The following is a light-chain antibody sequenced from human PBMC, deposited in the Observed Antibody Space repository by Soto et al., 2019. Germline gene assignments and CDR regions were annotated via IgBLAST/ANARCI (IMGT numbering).Light chain of an antibody. Sequence: QSALTQPASVSGPPGQSITISCTGTSSDVGGYNYVSWYQHYPGKAPKLMIYDVSNRPSGVSNRFSGSKSGNTASLTISGLQAEDEADYYCSSYTSSSTYVFGTGTKVTVL. CDR1: SSDVGGYNY. CDR2: DVS. CDR3: SSYTSSSTYV. J-gene: IGLJ1*01. V-gene: IGLV2-14*03.